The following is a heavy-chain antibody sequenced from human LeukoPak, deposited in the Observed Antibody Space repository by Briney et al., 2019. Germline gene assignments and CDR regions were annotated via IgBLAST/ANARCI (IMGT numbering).Heavy chain of an antibody. Sequence: SETLSLTCTVSGGSISSSSYYWGWIRQPPGKGLEWIGSIYYSGSTYYNPSLKSRVTISVDTSKNQFSLKLSSVTAADTAVYYCAREVVVRRWLQPPNWFDPWGQGTLVTVSS. CDR2: IYYSGST. CDR3: AREVVVRRWLQPPNWFDP. CDR1: GGSISSSSYY. D-gene: IGHD5-24*01. J-gene: IGHJ5*02. V-gene: IGHV4-39*07.